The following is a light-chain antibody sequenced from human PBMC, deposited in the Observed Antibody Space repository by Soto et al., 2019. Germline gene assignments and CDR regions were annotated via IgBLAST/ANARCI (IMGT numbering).Light chain of an antibody. V-gene: IGKV3-15*01. CDR1: QSVSSN. CDR3: QQYNNWPLT. CDR2: GAS. J-gene: IGKJ4*01. Sequence: EIVMTQSPATLSVSPGERATLSCRASQSVSSNLAWYQQKPCQAPRLLIYGASTRATGISARFSGSGSGTEFTLPISSLQSEDFAVYYCQQYNNWPLTFGGGTKVEIK.